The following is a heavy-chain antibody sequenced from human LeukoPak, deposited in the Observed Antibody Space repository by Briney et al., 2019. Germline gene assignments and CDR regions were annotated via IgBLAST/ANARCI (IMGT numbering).Heavy chain of an antibody. CDR1: GGSISSGGYY. J-gene: IGHJ6*02. CDR2: IYYSGST. D-gene: IGHD3-3*01. CDR3: ARFPLFGVVRSYYGMDV. V-gene: IGHV4-31*03. Sequence: PSETLSLTCTVSGGSISSGGYYWSWIRQHPGKGLEWIGYIYYSGSTYYNPSLKSRVTISVDTSKNQFSLKLSSVTAADTAVYYCARFPLFGVVRSYYGMDVWGQGTTVTVSS.